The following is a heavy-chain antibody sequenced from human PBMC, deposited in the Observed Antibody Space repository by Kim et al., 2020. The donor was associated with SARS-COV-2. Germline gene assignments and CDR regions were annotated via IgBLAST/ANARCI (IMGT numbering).Heavy chain of an antibody. CDR1: GLTFNGFD. Sequence: GGSLRLSCAASGLTFNGFDLNGVRQAPGKGLEWVSSITGSSVYIYYADSVRGRFTISRDNTNNILYLQMNNLRVEDTGVYYCAREVDRYYNGGYSSYHCLDAWGQGAVLSVSS. J-gene: IGHJ5*02. D-gene: IGHD3-22*01. CDR3: AREVDRYYNGGYSSYHCLDA. V-gene: IGHV3-21*01. CDR2: ITGSSVYI.